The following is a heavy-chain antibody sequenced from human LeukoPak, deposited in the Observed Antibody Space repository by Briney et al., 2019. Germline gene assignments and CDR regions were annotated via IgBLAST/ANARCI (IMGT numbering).Heavy chain of an antibody. V-gene: IGHV3-7*01. CDR1: AFTFRNYW. D-gene: IGHD4-23*01. CDR3: ARDRGYSTFDY. CDR2: IKEDGSEI. J-gene: IGHJ4*02. Sequence: GGSLRLSCAASAFTFRNYWMSWVRQAPGKGLEGVAKIKEDGSEINYVDSVKGRCTISRDNAKNSLYLQMNSLRVDDTAVYYCARDRGYSTFDYWGQGTLVTVSS.